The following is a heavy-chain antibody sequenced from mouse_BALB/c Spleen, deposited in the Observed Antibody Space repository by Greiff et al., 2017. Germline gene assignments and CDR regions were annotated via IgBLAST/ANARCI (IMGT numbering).Heavy chain of an antibody. J-gene: IGHJ4*01. V-gene: IGHV5-4*02. CDR1: GFTFSDYY. CDR2: ISDGGSYT. D-gene: IGHD2-4*01. Sequence: DVQLVESGGGLVKPGGSLKLSCAASGFTFSDYYMYWVRQTPEKRLEWVATISDGGSYTYYPDSVKGRFTISRDNAKNNLYLQMSSLKSEDTAMYYCARDPYYDYDGEGHYAMDYWGQGTSVTVSS. CDR3: ARDPYYDYDGEGHYAMDY.